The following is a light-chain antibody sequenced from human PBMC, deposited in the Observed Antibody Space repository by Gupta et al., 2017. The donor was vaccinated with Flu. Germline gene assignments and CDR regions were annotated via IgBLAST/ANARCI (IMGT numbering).Light chain of an antibody. Sequence: EVVLTQSPATLSLSPGERATLSCRASQSVDNSLMWYQQKPGQAPRLLIYDTSRRASATPARFSGAGSGTDFTLTISGLEAEDSAIYYCQQRFNWPLTFGGGTKVEIK. CDR2: DTS. CDR3: QQRFNWPLT. V-gene: IGKV3-11*01. CDR1: QSVDNS. J-gene: IGKJ4*01.